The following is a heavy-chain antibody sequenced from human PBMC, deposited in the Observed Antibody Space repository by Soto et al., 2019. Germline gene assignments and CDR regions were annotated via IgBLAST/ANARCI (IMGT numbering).Heavy chain of an antibody. J-gene: IGHJ4*02. CDR2: IYPSDSDI. CDR3: VRSVTSSGRFSDY. D-gene: IGHD3-10*01. Sequence: PGESLKISCKGSGYTFTSYWIGWVRQMPGEGLEWMGVIYPSDSDIRYSPSFQGKVTISADKSITTAYLQWSSLKAADTAMYYCVRSVTSSGRFSDYWGQGTLVTVSS. V-gene: IGHV5-51*01. CDR1: GYTFTSYW.